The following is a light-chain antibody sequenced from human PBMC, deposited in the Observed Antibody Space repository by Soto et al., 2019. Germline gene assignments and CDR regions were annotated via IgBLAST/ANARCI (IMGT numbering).Light chain of an antibody. V-gene: IGLV2-14*01. CDR2: EVS. J-gene: IGLJ3*02. CDR1: SSDVGDYNY. CDR3: CSYAGTYTLWV. Sequence: QSVLTQPASVSGSPGQSITISCTGTSSDVGDYNYVSWYQQHPGKAPKLMICEVSNRPSGVSTRFSGSKSGNTASLTISGLQAEDEADYYCCSYAGTYTLWVFGGGTKVTVL.